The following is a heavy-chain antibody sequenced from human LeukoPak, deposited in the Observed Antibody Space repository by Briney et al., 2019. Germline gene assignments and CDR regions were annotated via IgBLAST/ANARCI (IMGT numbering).Heavy chain of an antibody. D-gene: IGHD2-2*02. Sequence: SETLSLTCTVSGGSISSYYWSWIRQPPGKGLEWIGYIYYSGSTNYNPSLKSRVTISVDTSKNQFSLKLSSVTAADTAVYYCARGYCSSNRCYNAFDIWGQGTMVTVSS. V-gene: IGHV4-59*01. CDR2: IYYSGST. J-gene: IGHJ3*02. CDR3: ARGYCSSNRCYNAFDI. CDR1: GGSISSYY.